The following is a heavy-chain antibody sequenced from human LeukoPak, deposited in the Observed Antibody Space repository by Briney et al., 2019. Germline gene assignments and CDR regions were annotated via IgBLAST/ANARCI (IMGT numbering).Heavy chain of an antibody. Sequence: GGSLRLSCAASGFTFSSYGMHWVRQAPGKGLEWVAVISYDGSNKYYADSVKGRFTISRDNSKNTLYLQMNSLRAEDTAVYYCARVGTPDIVVVPAATGFDYWGQGTLVTVSS. D-gene: IGHD2-2*01. CDR1: GFTFSSYG. J-gene: IGHJ4*02. CDR2: ISYDGSNK. CDR3: ARVGTPDIVVVPAATGFDY. V-gene: IGHV3-30*03.